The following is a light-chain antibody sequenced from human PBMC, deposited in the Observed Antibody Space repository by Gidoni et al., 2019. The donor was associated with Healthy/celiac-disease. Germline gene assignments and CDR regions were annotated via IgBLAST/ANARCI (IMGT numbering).Light chain of an antibody. V-gene: IGKV1-5*03. CDR1: QSISSW. CDR3: QQYNSFCT. CDR2: KAS. J-gene: IGKJ3*01. Sequence: DIQMPQSPSTLSASVGDRVTITCRASQSISSWLDGYQQKPGKAPKLLIYKASSLESGVPSRFSGSGSGTEFTLTISSLQPDDFETYYGQQYNSFCTFXPXTKVDIK.